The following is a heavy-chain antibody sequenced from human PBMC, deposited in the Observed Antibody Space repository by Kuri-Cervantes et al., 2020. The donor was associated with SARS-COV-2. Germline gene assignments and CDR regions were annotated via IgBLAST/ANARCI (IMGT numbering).Heavy chain of an antibody. CDR1: GFTFSSYA. D-gene: IGHD1-26*01. CDR3: ANDIVGATNSDY. Sequence: GGSLRLSCAASGFTFSSYAMSWVRQAPGKGLEWVSAISGSGGSTYYADSVKGRFTISRDNSKNTLYLQMNSLRAEDTAVYYCANDIVGATNSDYWGQGTLVTVSS. V-gene: IGHV3-23*01. J-gene: IGHJ4*02. CDR2: ISGSGGST.